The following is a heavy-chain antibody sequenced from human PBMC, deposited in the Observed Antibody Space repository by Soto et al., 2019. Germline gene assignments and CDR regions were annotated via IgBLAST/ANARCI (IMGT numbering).Heavy chain of an antibody. Sequence: GGALRLSFAAPGVTFCSYALSLVRQAPGEGLGCVSAISGSGGSTYYADSVKGRFTISRDNSKNTLYLQMNSLRAEDTAVYYCAKDLGLRFLEWLSLHYGMDVWGQGTTVTVSS. J-gene: IGHJ6*02. CDR3: AKDLGLRFLEWLSLHYGMDV. D-gene: IGHD3-3*01. CDR2: ISGSGGST. CDR1: GVTFCSYA. V-gene: IGHV3-23*01.